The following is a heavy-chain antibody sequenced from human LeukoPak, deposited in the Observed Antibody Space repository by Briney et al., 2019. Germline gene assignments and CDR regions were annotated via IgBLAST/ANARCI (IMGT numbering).Heavy chain of an antibody. J-gene: IGHJ4*02. CDR3: ARATVVTQYYDFWSGYPYYFDY. Sequence: PGGSLRLSCAASGFTFSSYWMHWVRQAPGKGLEWVSYISSSSSYTNYADSVKGRFTISRDNAKNSLYPQMNSLRAEDTAVYYCARATVVTQYYDFWSGYPYYFDYWGQGTLVTVSS. D-gene: IGHD3-3*01. CDR1: GFTFSSYW. V-gene: IGHV3-21*05. CDR2: ISSSSSYT.